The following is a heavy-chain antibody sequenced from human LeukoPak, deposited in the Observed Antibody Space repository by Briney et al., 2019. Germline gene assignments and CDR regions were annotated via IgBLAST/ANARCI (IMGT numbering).Heavy chain of an antibody. Sequence: GGSLRLSCAASGFTVSSNYMSWVRQAPGKGLEWVSVIYSGGSTYYADSVKGRFTISRDNSKNTLYLQMNSLRAEDTAVYYCAKALGYCSGGSCYDAFDIWGQGTMVTVSS. CDR1: GFTVSSNY. D-gene: IGHD2-15*01. J-gene: IGHJ3*02. V-gene: IGHV3-66*01. CDR2: IYSGGST. CDR3: AKALGYCSGGSCYDAFDI.